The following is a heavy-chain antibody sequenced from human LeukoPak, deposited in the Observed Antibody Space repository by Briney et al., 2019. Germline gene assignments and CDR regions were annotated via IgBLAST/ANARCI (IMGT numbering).Heavy chain of an antibody. CDR3: ASLDRSTVVTPGLYNWFDP. Sequence: GGSLRLSCAASGFTFSSYGMHWVRQAPGKGLEWVAVIWYDGSKKYYVESVKGRFTISRDNSKNTLYLQMNSLRSEDTAVYYCASLDRSTVVTPGLYNWFDPWGQGTLVTVSS. CDR1: GFTFSSYG. V-gene: IGHV3-30*02. CDR2: IWYDGSKK. D-gene: IGHD4-23*01. J-gene: IGHJ5*02.